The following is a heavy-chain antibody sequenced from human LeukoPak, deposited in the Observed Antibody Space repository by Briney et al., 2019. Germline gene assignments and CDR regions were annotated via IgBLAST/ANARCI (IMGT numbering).Heavy chain of an antibody. J-gene: IGHJ6*03. Sequence: PGGSLRLSCAASGFTFSSYAMSWVRQAPGKGLEWVSAISGSGGSTYYADSVKGRFTISRDNSKNTLYLQMNSLRAEGTAVYYCAKAPTVTTRYYYYYMDVWGKGTTVTVSS. D-gene: IGHD4-11*01. CDR1: GFTFSSYA. CDR3: AKAPTVTTRYYYYYMDV. V-gene: IGHV3-23*01. CDR2: ISGSGGST.